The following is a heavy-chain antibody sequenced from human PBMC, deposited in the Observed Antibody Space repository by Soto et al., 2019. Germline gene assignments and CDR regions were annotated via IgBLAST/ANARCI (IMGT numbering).Heavy chain of an antibody. CDR2: IWYDGSNK. V-gene: IGHV3-33*01. Sequence: GGSLRLSCAASGFTFSSYGMHWVRQAPGKGLEWVAVIWYDGSNKYYADSVKGRFTISRENSKNTLYLQMNSLRAEDTAVYYCARDEPSDGPIAAAGILNYFDYWGQGTLVTVSS. D-gene: IGHD6-13*01. CDR3: ARDEPSDGPIAAAGILNYFDY. CDR1: GFTFSSYG. J-gene: IGHJ4*02.